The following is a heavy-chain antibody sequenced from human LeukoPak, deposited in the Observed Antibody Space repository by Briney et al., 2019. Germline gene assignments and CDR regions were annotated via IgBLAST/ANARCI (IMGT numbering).Heavy chain of an antibody. CDR2: INPNSGGT. Sequence: GASVKVSCKASGYTFTGYYMHWVRQAPGQGLEWMGWINPNSGGTNYAQKFQGRVTMTRDTSISTAYMELSRLRSDDTAVYYCARVYYYDSSGYSRAFDIWGQGTMVTVSS. CDR3: ARVYYYDSSGYSRAFDI. D-gene: IGHD3-22*01. J-gene: IGHJ3*02. V-gene: IGHV1-2*02. CDR1: GYTFTGYY.